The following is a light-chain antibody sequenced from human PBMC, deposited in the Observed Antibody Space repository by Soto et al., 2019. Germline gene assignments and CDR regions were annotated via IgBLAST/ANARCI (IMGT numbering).Light chain of an antibody. Sequence: EVVLTQSPATLSLFPGEGATLSCRVSQSISSSYLSWYQQRPGQAPRLLIYGASTGATGIPARFSGSGRGSGTDFTLTISSLQPEDFAVYYCQQDYNLPITFGQGTRLEIK. CDR1: QSISSSY. CDR2: GAS. V-gene: IGKV3D-7*01. J-gene: IGKJ5*01. CDR3: QQDYNLPIT.